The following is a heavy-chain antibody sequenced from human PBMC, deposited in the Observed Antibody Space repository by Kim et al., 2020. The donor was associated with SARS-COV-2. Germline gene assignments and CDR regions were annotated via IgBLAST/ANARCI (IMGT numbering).Heavy chain of an antibody. J-gene: IGHJ4*02. CDR1: GGSISSSSYY. D-gene: IGHD3-10*01. CDR3: ARDPRDAYGSGSYYIFDY. Sequence: SETLSLTCTVSGGSISSSSYYWGWIRQPPGKGLEWIGSIYYSGSTYYNPSLKSRVTISVDTSKNQFSLKLSSVTAADTAVYYCARDPRDAYGSGSYYIFDYWGQGTLVTVSS. CDR2: IYYSGST. V-gene: IGHV4-39*07.